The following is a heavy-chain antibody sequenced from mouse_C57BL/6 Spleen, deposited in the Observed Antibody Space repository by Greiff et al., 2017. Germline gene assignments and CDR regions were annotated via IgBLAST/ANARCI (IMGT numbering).Heavy chain of an antibody. J-gene: IGHJ2*01. CDR2: ISGGGGNT. Sequence: EVKLMESGGGLVKPGGSLKLSCAASGFTFSSYTMSWVRQTPEKRLEWVATISGGGGNTYYPDSVKGRFTIARDNAKNTLYLQMSSLRSEDTALYYCARHGTAQATLDYWGQGTTLTVSS. D-gene: IGHD3-2*02. CDR1: GFTFSSYT. V-gene: IGHV5-9*01. CDR3: ARHGTAQATLDY.